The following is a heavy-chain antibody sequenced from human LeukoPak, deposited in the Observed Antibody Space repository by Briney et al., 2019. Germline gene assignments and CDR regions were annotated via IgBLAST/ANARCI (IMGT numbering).Heavy chain of an antibody. Sequence: SETLSLTCSVSGASISSYYWSWIRQPAGKGLEWIGRIYSSRSTNYNPSLKSRVTMSVDTSKNQFSLKLSSVTAADTAVYYCARVPRSYYYYYYMDVWGKGTTVTVSS. V-gene: IGHV4-4*07. J-gene: IGHJ6*03. CDR2: IYSSRST. CDR1: GASISSYY. CDR3: ARVPRSYYYYYYMDV.